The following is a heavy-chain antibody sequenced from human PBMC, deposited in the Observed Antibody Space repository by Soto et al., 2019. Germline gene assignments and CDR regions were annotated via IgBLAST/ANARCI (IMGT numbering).Heavy chain of an antibody. J-gene: IGHJ4*02. Sequence: QLQLQESGPGLVRPSETLSLTCTVSGGSISSLTYNWGWIRQPPGKGLEWIGNIYYSGSPYYNPSLNSRVTISVDTSKNQFSLRLRSVTAADTALYSCARHTMTTVTTFDYWGQGTLVTVSS. V-gene: IGHV4-39*01. CDR3: ARHTMTTVTTFDY. CDR2: IYYSGSP. D-gene: IGHD4-17*01. CDR1: GGSISSLTYN.